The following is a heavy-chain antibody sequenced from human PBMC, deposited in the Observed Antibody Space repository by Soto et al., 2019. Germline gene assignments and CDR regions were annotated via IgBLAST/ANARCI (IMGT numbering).Heavy chain of an antibody. D-gene: IGHD2-15*01. Sequence: GGSLRLSCAASGFTFSSYSMNWVRQAPGKGLEWVSYISSSSSTIYYADSVKGRFTISRDNAKNSLYLQMNSLRDEDTAVYYCARGEVGVYCSVGSCYLPIYYGMAVRGQGTSVTVSS. CDR1: GFTFSSYS. CDR2: ISSSSSTI. CDR3: ARGEVGVYCSVGSCYLPIYYGMAV. J-gene: IGHJ6*02. V-gene: IGHV3-48*02.